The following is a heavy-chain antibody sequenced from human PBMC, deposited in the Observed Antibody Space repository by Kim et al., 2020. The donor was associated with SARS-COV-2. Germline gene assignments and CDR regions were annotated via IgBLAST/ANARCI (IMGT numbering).Heavy chain of an antibody. J-gene: IGHJ4*02. CDR1: GFTFSSYS. D-gene: IGHD3-10*01. CDR2: ISSSSTI. Sequence: GGSLRLSCAASGFTFSSYSMNWVRQAPGKGLEWVSYISSSSTIYYADSVKGRFTISRDNAKNSLYLQMNSLRAEDTAVYYCASVGSGSYDYWGQGTLVTV. CDR3: ASVGSGSYDY. V-gene: IGHV3-48*01.